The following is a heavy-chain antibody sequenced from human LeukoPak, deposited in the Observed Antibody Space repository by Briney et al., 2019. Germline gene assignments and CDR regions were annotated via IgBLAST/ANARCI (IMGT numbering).Heavy chain of an antibody. J-gene: IGHJ4*02. CDR2: INPNSGGT. CDR3: ARGISYYDILTGLLHD. D-gene: IGHD3-9*01. V-gene: IGHV1-2*02. Sequence: ASVKVSCKASGYTFTGYYMHWVRQAPGQGLEWMGWINPNSGGTNYAQKFQGRVTMTRDTSISTAYMELSRLRSDDTAVYYCARGISYYDILTGLLHDWGQGTLVTVSS. CDR1: GYTFTGYY.